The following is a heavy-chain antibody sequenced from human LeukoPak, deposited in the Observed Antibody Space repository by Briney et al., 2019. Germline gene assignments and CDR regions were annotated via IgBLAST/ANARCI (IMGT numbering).Heavy chain of an antibody. J-gene: IGHJ4*02. CDR2: ISGSGGST. D-gene: IGHD1-26*01. Sequence: AGGSLRLSCAASGFTFSSYAMSWVRQAPGKGLEWVSAISGSGGSTYYADSVKGRFTISRDNSKNTLYLQMHSLRAEDTAVYYCAKDASSGTYYDHWGQGTLATVSS. V-gene: IGHV3-23*01. CDR3: AKDASSGTYYDH. CDR1: GFTFSSYA.